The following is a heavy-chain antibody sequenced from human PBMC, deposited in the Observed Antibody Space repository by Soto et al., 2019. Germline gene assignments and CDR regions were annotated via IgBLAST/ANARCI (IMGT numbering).Heavy chain of an antibody. CDR2: IYYSGST. CDR3: ARAKTGGFRTVAHYYYYGMDV. D-gene: IGHD6-19*01. Sequence: SETLSLTCTVSGGSISSGGYYWSWIRQHPGKGLEWIGYIYYSGSTYYNPSLKSRVTISVDTSKNQFSLKLSSVTAADTAVYYCARAKTGGFRTVAHYYYYGMDVWGQGTTVTVSS. V-gene: IGHV4-31*03. CDR1: GGSISSGGYY. J-gene: IGHJ6*02.